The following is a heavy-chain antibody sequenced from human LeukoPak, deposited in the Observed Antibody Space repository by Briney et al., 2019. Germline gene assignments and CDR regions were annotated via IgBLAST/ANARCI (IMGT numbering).Heavy chain of an antibody. Sequence: GGSLRLSCAASGFTFSSYWMNWVRQAPGKGLEWVSSISSSSSYIYYADSVKGRFTISRDNAKNSLYLQMNSLRAEDTAVYYCASSIVGATWEFDYWGQGTLVTVSS. CDR3: ASSIVGATWEFDY. CDR2: ISSSSSYI. D-gene: IGHD1-26*01. J-gene: IGHJ4*02. V-gene: IGHV3-21*01. CDR1: GFTFSSYW.